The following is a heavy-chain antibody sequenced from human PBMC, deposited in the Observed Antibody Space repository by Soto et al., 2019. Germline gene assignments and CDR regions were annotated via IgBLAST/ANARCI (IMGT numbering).Heavy chain of an antibody. CDR2: INPNSGGT. CDR1: GYTFTGYY. D-gene: IGHD3-22*01. V-gene: IGHV1-2*02. Sequence: ASVKVSCKASGYTFTGYYMHWVRQAPGQELEWMGWINPNSGGTNYAQKFQGRVTMTRDTSISTAYMELSRLRSDDTAVYYCARVEYYYDSSGYYDFDYWGQGTLVTVSS. CDR3: ARVEYYYDSSGYYDFDY. J-gene: IGHJ4*02.